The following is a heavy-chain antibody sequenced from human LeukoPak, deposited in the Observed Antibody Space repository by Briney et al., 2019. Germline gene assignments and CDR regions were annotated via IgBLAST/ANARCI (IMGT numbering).Heavy chain of an antibody. Sequence: ASVKVSCKASGYTFTGYYMHWVRQAPGQGLEWMGWINPNSGGTNYAQKFQGRVTMTRDTSISTAYMELSRLRSDDTAVYYCARSTSSGLTTPRYYYYYYMDVWGKGTTVTVSS. CDR2: INPNSGGT. J-gene: IGHJ6*03. CDR1: GYTFTGYY. V-gene: IGHV1-2*02. CDR3: ARSTSSGLTTPRYYYYYYMDV. D-gene: IGHD1-14*01.